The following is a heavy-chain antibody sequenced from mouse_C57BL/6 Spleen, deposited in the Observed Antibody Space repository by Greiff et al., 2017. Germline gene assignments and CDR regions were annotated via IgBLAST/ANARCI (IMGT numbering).Heavy chain of an antibody. CDR2: ISSGGDYI. J-gene: IGHJ4*01. Sequence: EVKLVESGEGLVKPGGSLKLSCAASGFTFSSYAMSWVRQTPEKRLEWVAYISSGGDYIYYADTVKGRFTISRANAKNTLFLQMTSLRSEDTAMYYCAITTVVATRAMDYWGQGTSVTVSS. CDR3: AITTVVATRAMDY. D-gene: IGHD1-1*01. V-gene: IGHV5S21*01. CDR1: GFTFSSYA.